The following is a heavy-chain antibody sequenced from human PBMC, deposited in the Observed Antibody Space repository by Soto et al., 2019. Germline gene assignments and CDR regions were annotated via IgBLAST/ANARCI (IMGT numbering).Heavy chain of an antibody. CDR2: ISGSGGST. CDR1: GFSFSSYA. V-gene: IGHV3-23*01. Sequence: LRLSCVAPGFSFSSYAMSWVRQAPGKGLEWVSAISGSGGSTYYADSVKGRFTISRDNSKNTLYLQMNSLRAEDTAVYYCAKATRGIAAAGGRWFDPWGQGTLVTVFS. J-gene: IGHJ5*02. D-gene: IGHD6-13*01. CDR3: AKATRGIAAAGGRWFDP.